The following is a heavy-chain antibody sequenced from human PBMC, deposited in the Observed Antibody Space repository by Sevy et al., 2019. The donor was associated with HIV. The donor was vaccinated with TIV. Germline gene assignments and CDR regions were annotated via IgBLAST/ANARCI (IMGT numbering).Heavy chain of an antibody. CDR1: GFTFSDYG. V-gene: IGHV3-30*18. J-gene: IGHJ4*02. Sequence: GGSLRLSCAASGFTFSDYGMAWVRQAPGKGLEWVALISFDGSSKFYADSVKGRFTFSRDTSRNTLFLQMNSLRSEDTAVYYCAKGSSSAGPGLLDYWGQGTLVTVSS. D-gene: IGHD6-6*01. CDR3: AKGSSSAGPGLLDY. CDR2: ISFDGSSK.